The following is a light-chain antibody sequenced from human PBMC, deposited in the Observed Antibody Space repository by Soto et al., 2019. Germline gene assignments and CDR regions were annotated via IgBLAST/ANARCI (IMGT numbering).Light chain of an antibody. Sequence: AIQMTQSPSSLSASVGDRVTITCRASQAIRNDLGWYQQKPGKAPKLLIFAASTLQSDVPSRFTGSRSGTDFTLTISSLQPEDFATYYCLQSYNYPLTFGGGTKVEIK. CDR2: AAS. J-gene: IGKJ4*01. V-gene: IGKV1-6*01. CDR1: QAIRND. CDR3: LQSYNYPLT.